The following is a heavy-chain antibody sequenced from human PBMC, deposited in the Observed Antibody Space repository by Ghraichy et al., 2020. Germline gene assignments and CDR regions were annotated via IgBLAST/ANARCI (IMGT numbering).Heavy chain of an antibody. J-gene: IGHJ3*02. V-gene: IGHV5-51*01. D-gene: IGHD1-26*01. Sequence: GESLNISCKGSGYSFTSYWIGWVRQMPGKGLEWMGIIYPGDSDTRYSPSFQGQVTISADKSINTAYLQWGSLKASDTAMYYCARPHVSGSSLDAFDMWGHGTMVTVSS. CDR2: IYPGDSDT. CDR1: GYSFTSYW. CDR3: ARPHVSGSSLDAFDM.